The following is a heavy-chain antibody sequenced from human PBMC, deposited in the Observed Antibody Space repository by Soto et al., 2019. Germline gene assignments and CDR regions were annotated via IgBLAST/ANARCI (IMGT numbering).Heavy chain of an antibody. CDR1: GYTFTNYH. V-gene: IGHV1-46*01. Sequence: GASLKVSCKASGYTFTNYHIHWVRQAPGQGLEWMGIINPGRGSTTYAHKFQGRVTMTRDTSTSTVYMELDSLRSDDTAVYFCARISNSLPDYWGQGTLVTVSS. D-gene: IGHD1-1*01. CDR3: ARISNSLPDY. J-gene: IGHJ4*02. CDR2: INPGRGST.